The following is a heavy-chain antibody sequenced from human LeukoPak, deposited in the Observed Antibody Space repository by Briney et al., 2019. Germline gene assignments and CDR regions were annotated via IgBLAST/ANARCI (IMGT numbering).Heavy chain of an antibody. CDR3: ASRITIFGGHLKYGMDV. V-gene: IGHV1-69*13. CDR2: IIPIFGTA. CDR1: GGTFSSYA. Sequence: ASVKVSCKASGGTFSSYAISWVRQAPGQGLEWMGGIIPIFGTANYAQKFQGRVTITADESTSTAYMELSRLRSEDTAVYYCASRITIFGGHLKYGMDVWGQGTTVTASS. J-gene: IGHJ6*02. D-gene: IGHD3-3*01.